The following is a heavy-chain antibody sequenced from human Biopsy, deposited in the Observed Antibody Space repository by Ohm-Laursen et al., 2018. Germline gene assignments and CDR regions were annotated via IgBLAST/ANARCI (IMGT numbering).Heavy chain of an antibody. D-gene: IGHD3-10*01. Sequence: SLRLSCAASGLSIGTNYMTWVRQAPGKGLDWVSIIFAGGGRTYYADPVKGRFTISRDISENTVSLQMNSLGAEDTAVYYCARTIMVGGVILNYFDYWGQGTLVTVSS. J-gene: IGHJ4*02. V-gene: IGHV3-53*01. CDR2: IFAGGGRT. CDR3: ARTIMVGGVILNYFDY. CDR1: GLSIGTNY.